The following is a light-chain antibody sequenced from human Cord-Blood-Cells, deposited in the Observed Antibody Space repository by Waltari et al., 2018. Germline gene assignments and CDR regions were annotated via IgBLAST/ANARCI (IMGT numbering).Light chain of an antibody. Sequence: DIQMTQSPSYLSASVGDRVTITCRASQSISSYLNWYQQKPGKAPKLLIYAASSLQSGVPSRFSGSRSGTDFTLTISSLQPEDFATYYCQQSYSTPLTFGPGTKVDIK. CDR2: AAS. J-gene: IGKJ3*01. V-gene: IGKV1-39*01. CDR1: QSISSY. CDR3: QQSYSTPLT.